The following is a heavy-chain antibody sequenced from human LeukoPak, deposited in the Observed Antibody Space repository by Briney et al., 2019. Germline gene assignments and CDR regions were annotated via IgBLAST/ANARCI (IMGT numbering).Heavy chain of an antibody. CDR2: IYYSGST. CDR1: GGSIISYY. V-gene: IGHV4-59*01. CDR3: AREKEGYCSRTSCYLDYYYYYMDV. J-gene: IGHJ6*03. Sequence: SETLSLTCTVSGGSIISYYWSWIRQPPGKGLEWIGYIYYSGSTNYNPSLKSRVTISVDTSKNQFSLKLSSVTAADTAVYYCAREKEGYCSRTSCYLDYYYYYMDVWGKGTTVTISS. D-gene: IGHD2-2*01.